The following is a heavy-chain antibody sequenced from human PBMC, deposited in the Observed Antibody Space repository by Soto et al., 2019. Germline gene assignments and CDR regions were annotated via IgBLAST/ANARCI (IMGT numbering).Heavy chain of an antibody. CDR3: ARGYSYGYTRAFEI. CDR1: GGAISSSSYY. CDR2: IDYRGSA. D-gene: IGHD5-18*01. V-gene: IGHV4-39*01. Sequence: SETLSLTRTVSGGAISSSSYYWGGIRQPPGKGLEGIGRIDYRGSAYYNPSLKRRATISVDTSKNQFSLKLSSVTAADTAVYYCARGYSYGYTRAFEIWGQGTMVT. J-gene: IGHJ3*02.